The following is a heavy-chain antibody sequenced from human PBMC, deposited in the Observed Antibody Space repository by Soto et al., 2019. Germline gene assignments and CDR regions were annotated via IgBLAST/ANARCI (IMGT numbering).Heavy chain of an antibody. J-gene: IGHJ5*02. V-gene: IGHV3-23*01. CDR3: ARGVRFLEWLLRS. D-gene: IGHD3-3*01. CDR2: ISGSGGST. Sequence: GGSLRLSCAASGFTFSSYAMSWVRQAPGKGLEWVSAISGSGGSTYYADSVKGRFTISRDNSKNTLYLQMNSLRSEDTAVYYCARGVRFLEWLLRSWGQGTLVTVSS. CDR1: GFTFSSYA.